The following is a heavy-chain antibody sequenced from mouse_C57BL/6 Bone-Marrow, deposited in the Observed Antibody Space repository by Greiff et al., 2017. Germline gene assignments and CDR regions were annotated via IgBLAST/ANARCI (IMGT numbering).Heavy chain of an antibody. CDR2: IDPSYSST. J-gene: IGHJ3*01. CDR3: ARIDGYYLAWFAY. CDR1: GYTFTSYW. Sequence: VQLQQPGAELVKPGASVKLSCKASGYTFTSYWLQWVNQRPGQGLEWIGEIDPSYSSTNYNQNLKGKATLTVDTSSSTAYMQLSSVTSEDSAVYYCARIDGYYLAWFAYWGQGTLVTVAA. V-gene: IGHV1-50*01. D-gene: IGHD2-3*01.